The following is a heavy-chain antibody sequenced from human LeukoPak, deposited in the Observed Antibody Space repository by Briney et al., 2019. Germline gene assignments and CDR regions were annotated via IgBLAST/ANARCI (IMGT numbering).Heavy chain of an antibody. CDR2: ISAYNGNT. D-gene: IGHD3-22*01. CDR1: GYTFTSYG. J-gene: IGHJ4*02. CDR3: VYSSAYYDSSGYFDY. Sequence: GASVKVSCKASGYTFTSYGISWVRQAPGQGLEWMGWISAYNGNTNYAQKLQGRVTMTTDTSTSTAYMELRSLRSDDTAVYYCVYSSAYYDSSGYFDYWGQGTLVTVSS. V-gene: IGHV1-18*01.